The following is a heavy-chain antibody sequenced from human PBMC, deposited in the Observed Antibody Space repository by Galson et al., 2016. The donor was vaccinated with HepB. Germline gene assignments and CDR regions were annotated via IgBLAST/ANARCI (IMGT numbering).Heavy chain of an antibody. CDR3: GRAYDFWSGRYYYGMDV. CDR1: GFTVSRNY. J-gene: IGHJ6*02. D-gene: IGHD3-3*01. CDR2: IYSGSST. Sequence: LRLSCAASGFTVSRNYMSWVRQAPGKGLEWVSVIYSGSSTYYADSVKGRFTISRHNSKNTLYLQMNSLRAEDTAVYYCGRAYDFWSGRYYYGMDVWGQGTTVTVSS. V-gene: IGHV3-53*04.